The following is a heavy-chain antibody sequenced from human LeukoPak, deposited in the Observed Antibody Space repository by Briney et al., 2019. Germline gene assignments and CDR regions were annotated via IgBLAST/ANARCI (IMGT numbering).Heavy chain of an antibody. V-gene: IGHV4-59*08. CDR3: ARVPLHSHYFDY. J-gene: IGHJ4*02. CDR1: GGSISSYY. D-gene: IGHD2-21*01. Sequence: SETLSLTCTVSGGSISSYYWSWIRQPPGKGLKWIGYIYYSGSTNYNPSLKSRVTISVDTSKNQFSLKLSSVTAADTAVYYCARVPLHSHYFDYWGQGTLVTVSS. CDR2: IYYSGST.